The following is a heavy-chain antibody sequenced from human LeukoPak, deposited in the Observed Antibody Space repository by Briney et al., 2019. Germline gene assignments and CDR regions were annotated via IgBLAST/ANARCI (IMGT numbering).Heavy chain of an antibody. J-gene: IGHJ4*02. CDR2: IFYRGSVSYGGTT. Sequence: PSETLSLTCTVSGVSISGFYWIWIRQSPGRGLEWIGSIFYRGSVSYGGTTFYNPSLQSRVTISVDTSKNAFSLRLTSVTAADTAVYYCARQISGNKDYWGQGTLVTVSS. CDR3: ARQISGNKDY. CDR1: GVSISGFY. D-gene: IGHD1/OR15-1a*01. V-gene: IGHV4-59*08.